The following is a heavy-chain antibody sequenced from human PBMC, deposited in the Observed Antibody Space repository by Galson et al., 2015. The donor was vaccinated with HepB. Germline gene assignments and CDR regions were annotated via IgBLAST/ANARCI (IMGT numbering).Heavy chain of an antibody. CDR3: AKDEGFTVTIGFDY. CDR2: ISWNSGSI. Sequence: SLRLSCAASGFTFDDYAIHWVRQAPGKGLEWVSGISWNSGSIGYADSVKGRFTISRDNAKNSLYLQMNSLRAGDTALYYCAKDEGFTVTIGFDYWGQGTLVTVSS. V-gene: IGHV3-9*01. CDR1: GFTFDDYA. D-gene: IGHD4-11*01. J-gene: IGHJ4*02.